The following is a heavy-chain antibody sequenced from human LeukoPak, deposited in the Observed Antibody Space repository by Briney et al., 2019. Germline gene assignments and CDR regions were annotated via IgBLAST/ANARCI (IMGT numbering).Heavy chain of an antibody. CDR2: IGHDATKI. CDR3: AKDHVTWGNRYFDH. Sequence: GGALRVSCAASGFTFSTYGMHWVRQAPGEGLEWVAFIGHDATKIYYADSVQGRFTISRDNSKNTLYLEMNSLSGEDTALYYCAKDHVTWGNRYFDHWGQGTLGTVSS. J-gene: IGHJ4*02. D-gene: IGHD3-16*01. V-gene: IGHV3-30*02. CDR1: GFTFSTYG.